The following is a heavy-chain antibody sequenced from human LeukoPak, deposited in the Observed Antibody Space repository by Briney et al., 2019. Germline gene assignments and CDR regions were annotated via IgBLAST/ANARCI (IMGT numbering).Heavy chain of an antibody. Sequence: PSETLCLTCSVSGGSIKNYYCRWIRQPPGKGLEWIGQFFYSGSTNSTPSLRRRVSILVGTSKNHFSLKLRSMTAADTALYYCARVGGGITDKDYYYYGMDVWGQGTTVIVSS. J-gene: IGHJ6*02. CDR3: ARVGGGITDKDYYYYGMDV. D-gene: IGHD1-20*01. CDR2: FFYSGST. CDR1: GGSIKNYY. V-gene: IGHV4-59*01.